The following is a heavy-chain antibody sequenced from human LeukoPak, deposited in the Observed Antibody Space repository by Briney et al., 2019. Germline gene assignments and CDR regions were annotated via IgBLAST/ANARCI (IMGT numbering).Heavy chain of an antibody. CDR2: ISSSSSYI. J-gene: IGHJ4*02. V-gene: IGHV3-21*01. Sequence: PGGSLRLSCAAPGFTFSSYSMNWVRQAPGKGLEWVSSISSSSSYIYYADSVKGRFTISRDNAKNSLYLQMNSLRAEDTAVYYCARLWVSSSPFDYWGQGTLVTVSS. CDR3: ARLWVSSSPFDY. D-gene: IGHD6-6*01. CDR1: GFTFSSYS.